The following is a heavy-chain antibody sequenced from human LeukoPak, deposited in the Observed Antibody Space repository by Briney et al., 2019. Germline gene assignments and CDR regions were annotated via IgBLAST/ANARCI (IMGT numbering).Heavy chain of an antibody. CDR2: INPSGGST. D-gene: IGHD5-12*01. J-gene: IGHJ3*02. CDR1: GYTFTSYY. CDR3: AGIVATIEAFDI. Sequence: GASVKVCCKASGYTFTSYYIHWVRQAPGQGLEWMGIINPSGGSTSYAQKFQGRVTMTRDTSTSTVYMELSSLRSEDTAVYYCAGIVATIEAFDIWGQGTMVTVSS. V-gene: IGHV1-46*01.